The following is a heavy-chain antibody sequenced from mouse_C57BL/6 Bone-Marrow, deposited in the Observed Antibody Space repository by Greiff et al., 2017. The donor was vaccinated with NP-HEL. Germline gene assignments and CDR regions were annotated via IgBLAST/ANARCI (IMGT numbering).Heavy chain of an antibody. CDR2: IRSKSNNYAT. J-gene: IGHJ3*01. V-gene: IGHV10-1*01. D-gene: IGHD1-1*02. CDR1: GFSFNTYA. CDR3: VRHGALYPFAY. Sequence: DVKLVESGGGLVQPKGSLKLSCAASGFSFNTYAMNWVRQAPGKGLEWVARIRSKSNNYATYYADSVKDRFTISRDDSESMLYLQMNNLKTEDTAMYYCVRHGALYPFAYWGQGTLVTVSA.